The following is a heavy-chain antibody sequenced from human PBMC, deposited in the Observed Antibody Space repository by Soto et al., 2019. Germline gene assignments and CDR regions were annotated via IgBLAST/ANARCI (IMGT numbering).Heavy chain of an antibody. D-gene: IGHD3-16*01. J-gene: IGHJ2*01. CDR3: ARDGWGSNWYFDL. Sequence: PGGCLGLSCGAPGVSFKDYGMHWVRQAPGKGLEWVAVISYDGKQTYYADSVKGRFTISKDKSKRTLFLQMNSLRVDDTAVYYCARDGWGSNWYFDLWGRGTLVTVSS. V-gene: IGHV3-30*03. CDR2: ISYDGKQT. CDR1: GVSFKDYG.